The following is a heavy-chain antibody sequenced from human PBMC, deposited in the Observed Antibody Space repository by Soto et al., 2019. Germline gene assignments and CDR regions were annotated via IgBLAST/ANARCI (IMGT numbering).Heavy chain of an antibody. Sequence: PGGSLRLSCVASGFTFSSYGMHWVRQAPGKGLEWVAVISYDGSNKYYADSVKGRFTISRDNSKNTLYLQMNSLRAEDTAVYYCAKSGCSGGSCYSDYWGQGTLVTVSS. V-gene: IGHV3-30*18. CDR2: ISYDGSNK. CDR1: GFTFSSYG. CDR3: AKSGCSGGSCYSDY. D-gene: IGHD2-15*01. J-gene: IGHJ4*02.